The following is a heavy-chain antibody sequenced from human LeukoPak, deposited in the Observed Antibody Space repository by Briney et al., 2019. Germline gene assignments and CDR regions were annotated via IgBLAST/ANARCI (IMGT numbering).Heavy chain of an antibody. V-gene: IGHV1-24*01. D-gene: IGHD3-3*01. CDR2: FDPEDGET. CDR3: ARDLGSIFGVVTPNWFDP. J-gene: IGHJ5*02. CDR1: GYTLTELS. Sequence: ASVKVSCKVSGYTLTELSMHWVRQAPGKGLEWMGGFDPEDGETIYAQKFQGRVTMTEDTSTDTAYMELSRLRSDDTAVYYCARDLGSIFGVVTPNWFDPWGQGTLVTVSS.